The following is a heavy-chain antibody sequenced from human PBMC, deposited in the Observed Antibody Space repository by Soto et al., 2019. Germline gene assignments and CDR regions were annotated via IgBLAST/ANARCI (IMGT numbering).Heavy chain of an antibody. CDR1: GGSISSGDYY. J-gene: IGHJ6*02. V-gene: IGHV4-30-4*01. D-gene: IGHD2-15*01. CDR2: IYYSGST. Sequence: NPSETLSLTCTVSGGSISSGDYYWSWIRQPPGKGLEWIGYIYYSGSTSYTPSLKSRVTISVDTSKNQFSLKLSSVTAADTAVYYCASEDVVVVAAGGFGMDVWGQGTTVTVSS. CDR3: ASEDVVVVAAGGFGMDV.